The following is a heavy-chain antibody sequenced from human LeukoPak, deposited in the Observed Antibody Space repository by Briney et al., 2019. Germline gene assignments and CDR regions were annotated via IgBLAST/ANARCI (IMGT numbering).Heavy chain of an antibody. D-gene: IGHD2-8*01. J-gene: IGHJ4*02. Sequence: GGSLRLSCAASGFTFSSYSMTWVRQAPGKGLEWVSSISSSSYIYYADSVKGRFTISRDNAKNSLYLQMNSLRAEDTAVYYCARGRYCTNGVCFPRLFDYWGQGTLVTVSS. CDR3: ARGRYCTNGVCFPRLFDY. V-gene: IGHV3-21*01. CDR2: ISSSSYI. CDR1: GFTFSSYS.